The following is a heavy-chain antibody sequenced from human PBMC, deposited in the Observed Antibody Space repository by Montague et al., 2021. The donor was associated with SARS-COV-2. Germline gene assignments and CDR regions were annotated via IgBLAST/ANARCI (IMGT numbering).Heavy chain of an antibody. Sequence: TLSLTCTVSGGSISSGYFYWSWIRQPAGKGLEWIGLIYPGGNTNYNPSLESRVTISVDTSKNQFSLKLSSATAADTAVYYCARETYTSGWFQQFDYWGQGTLVTVSS. CDR3: ARETYTSGWFQQFDY. D-gene: IGHD6-19*01. CDR1: GGSISSGYFY. J-gene: IGHJ4*02. V-gene: IGHV4-61*02. CDR2: IYPGGNT.